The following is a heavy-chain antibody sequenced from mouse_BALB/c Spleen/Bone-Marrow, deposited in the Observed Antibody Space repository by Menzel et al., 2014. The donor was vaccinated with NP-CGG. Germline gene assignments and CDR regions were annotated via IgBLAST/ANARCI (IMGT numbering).Heavy chain of an antibody. CDR3: ARGRFAY. CDR1: GYTFTSYW. J-gene: IGHJ3*01. CDR2: INPSTGYT. Sequence: QVQLQQSGAELAKPGASVKMSCKASGYTFTSYWMHWVKQRPGQGLEWIGYINPSTGYTEYSQKFKDKATLTADKSSSTAYMQLSSLTSEDSAVYFCARGRFAYWGQGTLVTVSA. V-gene: IGHV1-7*01.